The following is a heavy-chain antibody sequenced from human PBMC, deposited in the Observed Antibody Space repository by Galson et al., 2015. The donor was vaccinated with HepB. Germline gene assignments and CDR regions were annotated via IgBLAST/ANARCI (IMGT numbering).Heavy chain of an antibody. Sequence: QSGAEVKKPGESLTISCKASGYSFTTFWIGWVRHMPGKGLELMGVIFPSDSDTRYRPSFQGQVTISADKSISTAYLHWSSLKASDTAIYYCARGMAVAGTTNAFDIWGQGTTVTVSS. CDR1: GYSFTTFW. CDR2: IFPSDSDT. V-gene: IGHV5-51*01. CDR3: ARGMAVAGTTNAFDI. J-gene: IGHJ3*02. D-gene: IGHD6-19*01.